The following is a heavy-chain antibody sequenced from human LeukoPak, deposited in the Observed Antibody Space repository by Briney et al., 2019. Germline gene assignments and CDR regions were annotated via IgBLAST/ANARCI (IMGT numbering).Heavy chain of an antibody. J-gene: IGHJ4*02. CDR3: ASAYYSDTRGFDY. V-gene: IGHV3-74*01. CDR2: INSDGSST. CDR1: GFTFSSYW. D-gene: IGHD3-22*01. Sequence: GGSLGLSCAASGFTFSSYWMHWVRQAPGKGLVWVSRINSDGSSTSYADSVKGRFTIPRDNAKNTLYLQMNSLRAEDTAVYYCASAYYSDTRGFDYWGQGTLVTVSS.